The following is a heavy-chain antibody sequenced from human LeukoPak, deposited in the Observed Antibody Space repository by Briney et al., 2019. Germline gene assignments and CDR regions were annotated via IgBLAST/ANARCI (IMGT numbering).Heavy chain of an antibody. D-gene: IGHD6-19*01. J-gene: IGHJ5*02. CDR1: GYSFTSYW. CDR3: ARSKYLQWLASYNWFDP. CDR2: INAGNGNT. Sequence: GESLKISCKGSGYSFTSYWIGRVRQAPGQRLEWMGWINAGNGNTKYSQKFQGRVTITRDTSASTAYMGLSSLRSEDTAVYYCARSKYLQWLASYNWFDPWGQGTLVTVSS. V-gene: IGHV1-3*01.